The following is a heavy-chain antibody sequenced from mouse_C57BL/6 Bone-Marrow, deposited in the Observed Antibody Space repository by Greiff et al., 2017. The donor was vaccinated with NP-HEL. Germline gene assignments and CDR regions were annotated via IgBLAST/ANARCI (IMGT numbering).Heavy chain of an antibody. D-gene: IGHD2-4*01. Sequence: QVQLQQPGAELVKPGASVKMSCKASGYTFTSYWITWVKQRPGQGLEWIGDIYPGSGSTNYNEKFKSKATLTVDTSSSTAYMQLSSLTSADSAVYYWAREASYDYDEGVYYTMDYWGQGTPVTVSS. CDR1: GYTFTSYW. V-gene: IGHV1-55*01. J-gene: IGHJ4*01. CDR2: IYPGSGST. CDR3: AREASYDYDEGVYYTMDY.